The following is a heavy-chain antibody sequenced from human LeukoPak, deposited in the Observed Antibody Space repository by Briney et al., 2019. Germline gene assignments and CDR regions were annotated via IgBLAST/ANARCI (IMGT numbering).Heavy chain of an antibody. CDR3: ATGYCGGDCYSGWFDP. V-gene: IGHV1-8*01. J-gene: IGHJ5*02. CDR1: GYTFTSYD. D-gene: IGHD2-21*02. CDR2: MNPNSGNT. Sequence: ASVKVSCKASGYTFTSYDINWVRQATGQGLEWMGWMNPNSGNTGYAQKFQGRVTMTRNTSISTAYMELSSLRSEDTAVYYCATGYCGGDCYSGWFDPWGQGTLVTVSS.